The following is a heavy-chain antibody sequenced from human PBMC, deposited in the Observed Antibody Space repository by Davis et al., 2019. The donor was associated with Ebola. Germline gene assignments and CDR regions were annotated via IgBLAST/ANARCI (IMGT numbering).Heavy chain of an antibody. V-gene: IGHV4-61*01. Sequence: PSETLSLTCTVSGGSVSSGSYYWSWIRQPPGKGLEWIGYIYYSGNTNYNPSLKSRVTISVDTSKNQCSLKLSSVTAADTAVYYCARGIGLRPSRYMDVWGKGTTVTVSS. CDR2: IYYSGNT. CDR3: ARGIGLRPSRYMDV. J-gene: IGHJ6*03. CDR1: GGSVSSGSYY. D-gene: IGHD5-12*01.